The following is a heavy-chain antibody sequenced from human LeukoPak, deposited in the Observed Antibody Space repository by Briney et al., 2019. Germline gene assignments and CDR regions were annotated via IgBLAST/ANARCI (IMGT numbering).Heavy chain of an antibody. CDR2: IYPGDSDT. D-gene: IGHD6-19*01. CDR3: ARHGGSGWSDDYFDY. Sequence: GESLKIACKGSGYSFTSYWIGWVRQMPGKGLEWMGIIYPGDSDTRYSPSFQGQVTISADKSISTAYLQWSSLEAPDTAMYYCARHGGSGWSDDYFDYWGQGTLVTVSS. V-gene: IGHV5-51*01. J-gene: IGHJ4*02. CDR1: GYSFTSYW.